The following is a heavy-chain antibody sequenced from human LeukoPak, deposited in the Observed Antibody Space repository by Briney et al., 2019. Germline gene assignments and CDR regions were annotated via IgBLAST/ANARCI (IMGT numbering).Heavy chain of an antibody. Sequence: GGSLRLSCAASGFTFSSYEMNWVRQAPGKGLEWVSYISSSSSTIYYADSVKGRFTISRDNAKNSLYLQMNSLRAEDTAVYYCARDRPLDYWGQGTLVTVSS. J-gene: IGHJ4*02. V-gene: IGHV3-48*01. CDR2: ISSSSSTI. CDR1: GFTFSSYE. CDR3: ARDRPLDY.